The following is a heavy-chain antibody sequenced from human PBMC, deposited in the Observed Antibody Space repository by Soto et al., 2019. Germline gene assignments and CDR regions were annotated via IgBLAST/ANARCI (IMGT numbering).Heavy chain of an antibody. CDR3: ARVKMTTVYYFYGMDV. CDR1: GGSISVYY. Sequence: SETLSLTCTIPGGSISVYYWSWIRQSPRQGLEWSGYVYDNGRTYYSPSLKSRITISADTSKNQISLKLTSATAADTAVYYCARVKMTTVYYFYGMDVWGQGTTVTVSS. V-gene: IGHV4-59*01. D-gene: IGHD4-4*01. CDR2: VYDNGRT. J-gene: IGHJ6*02.